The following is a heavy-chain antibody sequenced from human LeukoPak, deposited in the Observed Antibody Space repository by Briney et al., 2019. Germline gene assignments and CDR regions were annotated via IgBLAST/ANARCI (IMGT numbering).Heavy chain of an antibody. CDR2: IFNDGTT. V-gene: IGHV3-53*01. CDR1: GFTVSSNY. Sequence: GGSLRLSCAASGFTVSSNYMSWVRQAPGKGLEWVSVIFNDGTTYYADSVKGRFTISRDNSKNTIYLQMNSLRVGDMAVYYCARAPCSGYTCSHDFWGQGTLVTVS. CDR3: ARAPCSGYTCSHDF. J-gene: IGHJ4*02. D-gene: IGHD2-15*01.